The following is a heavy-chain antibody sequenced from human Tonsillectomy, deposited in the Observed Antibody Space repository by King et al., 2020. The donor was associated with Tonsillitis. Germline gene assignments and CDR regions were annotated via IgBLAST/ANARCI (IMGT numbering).Heavy chain of an antibody. CDR2: VYYSGGT. D-gene: IGHD1-26*01. CDR3: ARRGGSYGN. CDR1: GGSISITNSY. Sequence: QLQESGPGLVKPSETLSLSCTVSGGSISITNSYWGWIRQPPGQGLEWIGSVYYSGGTYYNPSLKSRVTISVDTSKNQFSLKLTSVTAADTAVYYCARRGGSYGNWGQGNLVTVSS. J-gene: IGHJ4*02. V-gene: IGHV4-39*07.